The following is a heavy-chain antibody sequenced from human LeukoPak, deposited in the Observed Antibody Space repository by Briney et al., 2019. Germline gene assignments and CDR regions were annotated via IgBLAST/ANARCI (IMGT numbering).Heavy chain of an antibody. Sequence: SETLSLTCTVSGGSISSYYWSWIRQPPGKGLEWIGYIYYSGSTNYNPSLKSRVTISVDTSKNQFSLKLSSVTAADTVVYYCARGSSADTAADFDYWGQGTLVTVSS. CDR2: IYYSGST. CDR1: GGSISSYY. V-gene: IGHV4-59*01. J-gene: IGHJ4*02. D-gene: IGHD5-18*01. CDR3: ARGSSADTAADFDY.